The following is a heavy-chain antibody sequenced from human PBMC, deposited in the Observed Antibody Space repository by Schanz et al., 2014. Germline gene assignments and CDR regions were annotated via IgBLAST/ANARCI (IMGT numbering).Heavy chain of an antibody. Sequence: EVLLLESGGRVERPGGSLRLSCAASGFIFDDYGMSWVRQAPGKGLEWVSGINWNGGDTSYADSVKGRFTISRDNSKNTLYLRMNSLRAEDTAVYYCARDAVTSVLTPGFYYWGQGTVVTVSS. D-gene: IGHD4-17*01. V-gene: IGHV3-20*04. CDR1: GFIFDDYG. J-gene: IGHJ4*02. CDR3: ARDAVTSVLTPGFYY. CDR2: INWNGGDT.